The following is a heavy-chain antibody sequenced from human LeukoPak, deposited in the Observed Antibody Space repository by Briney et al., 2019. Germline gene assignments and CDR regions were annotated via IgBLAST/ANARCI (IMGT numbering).Heavy chain of an antibody. Sequence: ASVKVSCTASGYTFTSYYMHWVRQAPGQGLEWMGIINPSGGSTSYAQKFQGRVTMTRDTSTSTVYMELSSLRSEDTAVYYCAREPGEMATIGPFDYWGQGTLVTVSS. CDR3: AREPGEMATIGPFDY. D-gene: IGHD5-24*01. J-gene: IGHJ4*02. CDR1: GYTFTSYY. V-gene: IGHV1-46*01. CDR2: INPSGGST.